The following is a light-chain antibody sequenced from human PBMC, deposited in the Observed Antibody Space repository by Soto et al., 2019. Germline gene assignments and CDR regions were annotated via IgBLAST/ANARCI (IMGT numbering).Light chain of an antibody. J-gene: IGKJ2*01. CDR2: DAS. Sequence: EIVLTQSPATLSLSPGERATLSCRASQSVSSYLAWYQQKPGQAPRLLIYDASNRATGIPARFSGSGSGTDFTLTISSLEPEDFVVYYCQQRSNWPGMYTFGQGTKLEIK. CDR1: QSVSSY. V-gene: IGKV3-11*01. CDR3: QQRSNWPGMYT.